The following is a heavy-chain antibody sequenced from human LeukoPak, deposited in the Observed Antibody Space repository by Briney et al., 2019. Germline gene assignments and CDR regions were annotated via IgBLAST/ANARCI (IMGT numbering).Heavy chain of an antibody. CDR3: ATQIRDGGWFDP. J-gene: IGHJ5*02. CDR2: INHSGST. CDR1: GGSFSGYY. Sequence: PSETLSLTCAVYGGSFSGYYWSWIRQPPGKGLEWTGEINHSGSTNYNPSLKSRVTISVDTSKNQFSLKLSSVTAADTAVYYCATQIRDGGWFDPWGQGTLVTVSS. D-gene: IGHD3-3*01. V-gene: IGHV4-34*01.